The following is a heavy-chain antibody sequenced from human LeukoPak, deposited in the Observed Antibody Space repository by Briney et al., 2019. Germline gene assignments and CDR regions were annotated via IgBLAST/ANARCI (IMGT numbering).Heavy chain of an antibody. CDR3: AMGVGAPEDLAVAADFDY. Sequence: GGSLRLSCAASGFSVSSNYMSWVRQAPGKGLEWVSLIYSGGSTNYADSVKGRFTISRDSSRNTLFLQMNSLRAEDTAVYYCAMGVGAPEDLAVAADFDYWGQGTLVTVSS. D-gene: IGHD6-19*01. J-gene: IGHJ4*02. CDR1: GFSVSSNY. V-gene: IGHV3-66*01. CDR2: IYSGGST.